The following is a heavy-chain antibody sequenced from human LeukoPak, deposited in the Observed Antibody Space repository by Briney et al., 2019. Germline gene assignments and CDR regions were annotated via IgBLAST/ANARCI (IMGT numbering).Heavy chain of an antibody. CDR1: GGSISSGGYS. D-gene: IGHD6-19*01. CDR3: ARYRRAGPYFDY. CDR2: IYYSGST. V-gene: IGHV4-30-2*03. J-gene: IGHJ4*02. Sequence: SQTLSLTCAVSGGSISSGGYSWSWIRQPPGKGLEWIGSIYYSGSTYYNPSLKSRVTISVDTSKNQFSLKLSSVTAADTAVYYCARYRRAGPYFDYWGQGTLVTVSS.